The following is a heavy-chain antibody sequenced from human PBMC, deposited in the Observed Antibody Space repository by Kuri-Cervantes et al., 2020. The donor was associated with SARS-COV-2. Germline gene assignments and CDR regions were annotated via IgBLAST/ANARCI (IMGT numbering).Heavy chain of an antibody. Sequence: ASVKVSCKASGYTFAGYYMHWVRQAPGQGLEWMGWINPNSGGTNYAQKFQGRVTMTRDTSISTAYMELSRLGSDDTAVYYCARVGFGDYEIDYWGQGTLVTVSS. D-gene: IGHD4-17*01. J-gene: IGHJ4*02. V-gene: IGHV1-2*02. CDR1: GYTFAGYY. CDR3: ARVGFGDYEIDY. CDR2: INPNSGGT.